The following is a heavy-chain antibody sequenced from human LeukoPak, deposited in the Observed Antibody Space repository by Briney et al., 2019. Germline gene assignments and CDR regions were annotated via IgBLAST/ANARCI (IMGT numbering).Heavy chain of an antibody. CDR2: ISYDGSNK. Sequence: GGSLRLSCAASGFTFSSYGMHWVRQAPGKGLEWVAVISYDGSNKYYADSVKGRFTISRDNSKNTLYLQMNSLRAEDTAFYYCAINGGGDSGYGNFDYWGQGTLVTVSS. CDR3: AINGGGDSGYGNFDY. J-gene: IGHJ4*02. CDR1: GFTFSSYG. D-gene: IGHD5-12*01. V-gene: IGHV3-30*03.